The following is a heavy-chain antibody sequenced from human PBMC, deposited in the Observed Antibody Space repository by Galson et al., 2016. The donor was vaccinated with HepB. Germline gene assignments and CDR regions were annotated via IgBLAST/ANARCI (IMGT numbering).Heavy chain of an antibody. V-gene: IGHV3-53*04. Sequence: SLRLSCAASGFTVSSNYMSWVRQAPGKGLEWVSVIYGGGTTTYADSVKGRFAIPRHNSKNTLYLQMNSLRAEDTAVYYCARPLPNVGYGMDVWGQGTTVTVSS. J-gene: IGHJ6*02. D-gene: IGHD2-15*01. CDR2: IYGGGTT. CDR1: GFTVSSNY. CDR3: ARPLPNVGYGMDV.